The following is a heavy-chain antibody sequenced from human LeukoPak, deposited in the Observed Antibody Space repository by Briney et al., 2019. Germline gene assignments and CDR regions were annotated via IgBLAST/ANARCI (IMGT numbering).Heavy chain of an antibody. V-gene: IGHV5-51*01. CDR2: VYPGDSTT. D-gene: IGHD3/OR15-3a*01. Sequence: KVSCKASGYTFTGYYMHWVRQMPGKGLEWMGIVYPGDSTTRYSPSFQGQVTISADRSITTAYLQWSSLKASDTAMYYCARFAYGSDFFPGHYWGQGTRVTVSS. CDR1: GYTFTGYY. CDR3: ARFAYGSDFFPGHY. J-gene: IGHJ4*02.